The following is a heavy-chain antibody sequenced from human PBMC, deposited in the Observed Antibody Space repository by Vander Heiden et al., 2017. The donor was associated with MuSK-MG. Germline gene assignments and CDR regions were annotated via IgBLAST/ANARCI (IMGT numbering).Heavy chain of an antibody. Sequence: EVQLLESGGGLVQPGGSLRLSCAASGSTFSSYAMSWVRQAPGKGLEWVSAISGSGGSTYYADSVKGRFTISRDNSKNTLYLQMNSLRAEDTAVYYCAKGRGYYYYMDVWGKGTTVTVSS. V-gene: IGHV3-23*01. CDR3: AKGRGYYYYMDV. CDR2: ISGSGGST. J-gene: IGHJ6*03. CDR1: GSTFSSYA.